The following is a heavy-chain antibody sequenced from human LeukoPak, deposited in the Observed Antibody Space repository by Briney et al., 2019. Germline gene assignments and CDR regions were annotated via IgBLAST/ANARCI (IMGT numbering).Heavy chain of an antibody. V-gene: IGHV1-18*01. J-gene: IGHJ3*02. CDR1: GYTFTSYG. Sequence: GASVKVSCKASGYTFTSYGISWVRQAPGQGLEWMGWISAYNGNTNYAQKLQGRVSMTTDTSTSTAYMELRSLRSDDTAVYYCARDWSRITMIVTVLGAFDIWGQGTMVTVSS. CDR3: ARDWSRITMIVTVLGAFDI. CDR2: ISAYNGNT. D-gene: IGHD3-22*01.